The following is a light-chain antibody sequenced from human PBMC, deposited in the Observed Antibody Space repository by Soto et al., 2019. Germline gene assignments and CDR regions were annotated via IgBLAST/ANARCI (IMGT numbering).Light chain of an antibody. Sequence: EIVMTQSPATLSVSPGERATLSCRASQTVASNLAWDQQKPGQAPRLLIHGASTRATGVPARFSGSGSGTEFTLTLSSLQSEDFAVYYCQQYHNWPPQYTFGQGTKLQIK. J-gene: IGKJ2*01. CDR2: GAS. CDR1: QTVASN. CDR3: QQYHNWPPQYT. V-gene: IGKV3-15*01.